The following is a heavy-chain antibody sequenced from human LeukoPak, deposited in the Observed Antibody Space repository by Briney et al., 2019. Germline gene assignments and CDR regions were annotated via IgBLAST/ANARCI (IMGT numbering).Heavy chain of an antibody. Sequence: GESLQISCKGSGYSFTSYWIGWVRQMPGKGLEWMGIIYPGDSDTRYSPSFQGQVTISADKSISTAYLQWSSLKASDTAMYYCARHGYYDSSGYSVNFDYWGQGTLVTVSS. CDR3: ARHGYYDSSGYSVNFDY. V-gene: IGHV5-51*01. CDR1: GYSFTSYW. CDR2: IYPGDSDT. D-gene: IGHD3-22*01. J-gene: IGHJ4*02.